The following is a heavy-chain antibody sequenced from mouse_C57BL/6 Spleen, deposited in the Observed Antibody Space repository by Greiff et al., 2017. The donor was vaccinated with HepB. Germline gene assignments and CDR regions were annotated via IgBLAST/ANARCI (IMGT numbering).Heavy chain of an antibody. D-gene: IGHD3-3*01. J-gene: IGHJ3*01. V-gene: IGHV2-2*01. CDR2: IWSGGST. Sequence: QVQLKESGPGLVQPSQSLSITCTVSGFSLTSYGVHWVRQSPGKGLEWLGVIWSGGSTDYNAAFISRLSISKDNSKSQVFFKMNSLQADDTAIYYCARWMGHGGFAYWGQGTLVTVSA. CDR3: ARWMGHGGFAY. CDR1: GFSLTSYG.